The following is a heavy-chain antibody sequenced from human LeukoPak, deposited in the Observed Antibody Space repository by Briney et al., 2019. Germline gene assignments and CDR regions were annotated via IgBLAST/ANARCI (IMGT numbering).Heavy chain of an antibody. CDR1: GGSVSSGSYY. J-gene: IGHJ3*02. D-gene: IGHD6-19*01. Sequence: SETLSLTCTVSGGSVSSGSYYWSWIRQPPGKGLEWIGYIYYSGSTNYNPSLKSRVTISVDTSKNQFSLKLSSVTAADTAVYYRARDQQGYSSGWYGNDDAFDIWGQGTMVTVSS. V-gene: IGHV4-61*01. CDR2: IYYSGST. CDR3: ARDQQGYSSGWYGNDDAFDI.